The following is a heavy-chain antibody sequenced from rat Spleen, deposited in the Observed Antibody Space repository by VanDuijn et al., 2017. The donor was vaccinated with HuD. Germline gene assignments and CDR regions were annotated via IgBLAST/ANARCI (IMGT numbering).Heavy chain of an antibody. D-gene: IGHD1-7*01. CDR1: GFSLDNYN. J-gene: IGHJ4*01. V-gene: IGHV2-41*01. CDR2: IWNIGGT. Sequence: QVQLKESGPGLVQPSQTLSLTCTVAGFSLDNYNVHWVRQSPGKGLEWMGVIWNIGGTRYNSALNSRLSISKDTSKSQVFLKMSSLQTEDTATYYCARDLWVPMDAWGQGASVTVSS. CDR3: ARDLWVPMDA.